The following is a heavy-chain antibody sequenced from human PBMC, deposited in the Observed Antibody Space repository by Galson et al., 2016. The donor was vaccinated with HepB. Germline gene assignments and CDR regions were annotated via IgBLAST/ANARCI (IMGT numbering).Heavy chain of an antibody. V-gene: IGHV4-59*08. D-gene: IGHD3-22*01. CDR1: GDSISNYY. J-gene: IGHJ4*02. CDR2: IYHTGYS. Sequence: SETLSLTCTISGDSISNYYWSWIRQPPGKGLEWLAYIYHTGYSKDNPSLKSRVSISLDPSKTEFSLKLHSVTAADPAVYYCAGAGDGSGTFDFWGQGALVTVSS. CDR3: AGAGDGSGTFDF.